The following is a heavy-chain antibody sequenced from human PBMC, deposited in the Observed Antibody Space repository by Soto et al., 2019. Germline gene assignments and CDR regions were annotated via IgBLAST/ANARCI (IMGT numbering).Heavy chain of an antibody. CDR2: ISYDGSNK. CDR1: GFTFSSYA. Sequence: GGSLRLSCAASGFTFSSYAMHWVRQAPGKGLEWVAVISYDGSNKYYADSVKGRFTISRDNSKNTLYLQMNSLRAEDTAVYYCARDPGGTDFAEWPYYFDYWGQGT. D-gene: IGHD3-3*01. J-gene: IGHJ4*02. CDR3: ARDPGGTDFAEWPYYFDY. V-gene: IGHV3-30-3*01.